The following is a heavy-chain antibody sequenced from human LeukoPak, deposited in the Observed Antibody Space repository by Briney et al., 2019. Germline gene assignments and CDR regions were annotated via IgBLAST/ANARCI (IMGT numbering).Heavy chain of an antibody. D-gene: IGHD3-22*01. CDR2: ITSNGRNT. Sequence: GGSLRLSCSASGFTFSNNAMHWVRQGPGKGLEYVSGITSNGRNTYYADSVKGRFTISRDNSKNTLSLQMSSLRAEDTAVYYCASTYYYDDSGYSPFDYGGQGTQVTVSS. J-gene: IGHJ4*02. CDR3: ASTYYYDDSGYSPFDY. V-gene: IGHV3-64D*09. CDR1: GFTFSNNA.